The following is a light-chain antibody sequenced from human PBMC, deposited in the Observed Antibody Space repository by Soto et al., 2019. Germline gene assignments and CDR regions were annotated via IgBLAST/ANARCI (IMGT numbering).Light chain of an antibody. CDR2: GAS. J-gene: IGKJ1*01. V-gene: IGKV3-15*01. CDR3: QQYNNWWT. Sequence: EIVMTQSPATLSVSPGERATLSCRASHSFNSNLAWYQQRPGQAPRLLISGASTRATVVPPRFSGSGSETEFTLTTSSLLSEDFEVYYCQQYNNWWTFGQGNKVEIK. CDR1: HSFNSN.